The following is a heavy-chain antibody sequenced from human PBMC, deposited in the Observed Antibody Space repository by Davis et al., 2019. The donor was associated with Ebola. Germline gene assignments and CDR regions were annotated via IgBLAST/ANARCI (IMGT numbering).Heavy chain of an antibody. CDR1: GFTFSSYA. J-gene: IGHJ4*02. Sequence: GGSLRLSCAASGFTFSSYAMHWVRQAPGKGLEWVAVISYDGSNKYYADSVKGRFTISRDNSKNTLYLQMNSLRAEDTAVYYCARDRRWQWLADYWGQGTLVTVSS. CDR3: ARDRRWQWLADY. V-gene: IGHV3-30*04. D-gene: IGHD6-19*01. CDR2: ISYDGSNK.